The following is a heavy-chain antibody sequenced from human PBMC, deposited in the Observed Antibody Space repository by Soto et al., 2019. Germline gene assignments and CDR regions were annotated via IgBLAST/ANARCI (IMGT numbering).Heavy chain of an antibody. CDR2: ISYDGTNK. D-gene: IGHD3-22*01. Sequence: PGGSLRLSCAASGFSFNISPMHWVRQAPGKGPEWVALISYDGTNKFYADSVKGRFTISRDNDKGLVYLQMNSLRAEDTAVYYCARDPPLSMIVVVGVDDFWGQGTLVPVSS. V-gene: IGHV3-30-3*01. J-gene: IGHJ4*02. CDR1: GFSFNISP. CDR3: ARDPPLSMIVVVGVDDF.